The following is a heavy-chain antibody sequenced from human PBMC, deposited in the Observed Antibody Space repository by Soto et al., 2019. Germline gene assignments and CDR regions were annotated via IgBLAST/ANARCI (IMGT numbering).Heavy chain of an antibody. J-gene: IGHJ5*02. Sequence: ASVKVSCKASGYTFTSYVINWVRQATGQGLEWMGWMNPNSGNTGYAQKFQGRVTMTRNTSISTAYMELSSLRSEDTAVYYCARLRRNGDNWFDPWGQGTLVSVSS. CDR2: MNPNSGNT. V-gene: IGHV1-8*01. CDR3: ARLRRNGDNWFDP. CDR1: GYTFTSYV. D-gene: IGHD2-8*01.